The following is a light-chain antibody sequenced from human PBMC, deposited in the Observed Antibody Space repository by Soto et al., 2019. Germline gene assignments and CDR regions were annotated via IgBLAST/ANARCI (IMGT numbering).Light chain of an antibody. CDR3: QQYDNFPRT. Sequence: DIQMTQSPSSLSASVGDRVTITCQASQDISKYLNWFQQRPGKAPRLLIYDASKLETGVPSRYSGRGVGTDFTFIISSLQPEDIATYHCQQYDNFPRTFGQGTKLEIK. CDR1: QDISKY. V-gene: IGKV1-33*01. CDR2: DAS. J-gene: IGKJ2*01.